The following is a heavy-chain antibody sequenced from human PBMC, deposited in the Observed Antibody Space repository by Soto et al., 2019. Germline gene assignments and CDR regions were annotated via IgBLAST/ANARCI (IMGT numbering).Heavy chain of an antibody. J-gene: IGHJ6*02. CDR1: GGTFSSYA. CDR2: IIPIFGTA. V-gene: IGHV1-69*13. Sequence: SVKVSCKASGGTFSSYAISWVRQAPGQGLEWMGGIIPIFGTANYAQKFQGRVTITADESTSTAYMELSSLRSEDTAVYYCARTYSGSYYGILSREGRTYYYYGMDVWGQGTTVTVSS. D-gene: IGHD1-26*01. CDR3: ARTYSGSYYGILSREGRTYYYYGMDV.